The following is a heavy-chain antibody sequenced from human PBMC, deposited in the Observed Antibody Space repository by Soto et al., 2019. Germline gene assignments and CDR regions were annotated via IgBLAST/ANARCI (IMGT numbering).Heavy chain of an antibody. CDR3: ARDLWDIVVVPAGNWFDP. CDR2: IIPIFGTA. D-gene: IGHD2-2*01. CDR1: GGTFSSYA. J-gene: IGHJ5*02. Sequence: SVKVSCKASGGTFSSYAISWVRQAPGQGLEWMGGIIPIFGTANYAQKFQGRVTITADESTSTAYMELSSLRSEDTAVYYCARDLWDIVVVPAGNWFDPWGQGTLVTVS. V-gene: IGHV1-69*13.